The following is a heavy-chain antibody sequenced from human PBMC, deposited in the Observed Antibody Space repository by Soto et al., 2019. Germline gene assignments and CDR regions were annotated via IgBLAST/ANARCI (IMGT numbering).Heavy chain of an antibody. Sequence: GGSLRLSCGASGFAFSSYYMHWVRQAPGKGLVWVSRINGDGSSTNYADSVKGRFTISRDNAKNTVYLQMNSLRADDTAVYYCARDQTTGDWFDAWGPGTLVTVSS. V-gene: IGHV3-74*01. J-gene: IGHJ5*02. CDR2: INGDGSST. D-gene: IGHD4-17*01. CDR3: ARDQTTGDWFDA. CDR1: GFAFSSYY.